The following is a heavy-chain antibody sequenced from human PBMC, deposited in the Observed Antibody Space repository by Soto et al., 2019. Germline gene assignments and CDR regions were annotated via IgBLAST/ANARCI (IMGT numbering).Heavy chain of an antibody. J-gene: IGHJ6*02. V-gene: IGHV1-69*13. CDR3: AKVRYSSPMGYYYGMDV. CDR1: RVAFSKFI. D-gene: IGHD6-19*01. CDR2: IIPIFGTA. Sequence: SVKVSCKASRVAFSKFIVTWVRQAPGLGLEWVGGIIPIFGTANYAQKFQGRVTITADESTSTSYMEVNNLRSEDTAVYYCAKVRYSSPMGYYYGMDVWGQLATVTASS.